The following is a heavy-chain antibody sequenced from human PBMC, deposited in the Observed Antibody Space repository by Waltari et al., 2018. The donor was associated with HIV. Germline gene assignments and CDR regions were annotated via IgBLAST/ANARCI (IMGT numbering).Heavy chain of an antibody. Sequence: QVQLVASGGCVVQPGRSMRLSCAASGLTVRTYGLHWVLQAPGKGLEWVAVVWKDGSNKYYGDSVKGRFTISRDNSKNTLELQMNSLRAEDTAVYYCARDVQGYCAGERCFYGMDVWGQGTTVTVSS. V-gene: IGHV3-33*01. D-gene: IGHD2-8*02. CDR3: ARDVQGYCAGERCFYGMDV. CDR2: VWKDGSNK. J-gene: IGHJ6*02. CDR1: GLTVRTYG.